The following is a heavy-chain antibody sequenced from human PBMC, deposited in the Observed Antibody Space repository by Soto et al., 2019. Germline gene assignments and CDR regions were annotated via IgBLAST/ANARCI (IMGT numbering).Heavy chain of an antibody. CDR1: GGTFSIYT. J-gene: IGHJ6*02. D-gene: IGHD3-16*01. CDR2: INTYNGNT. CDR3: AMVDVYVTPSPQDV. Sequence: ASVKVSCKASGGTFSIYTISWVRQAPGEGLEWMGWINTYNGNTNYAQNLQGRVTLTTDTSTSTAYMELTSLRSNDTAIYYCAMVDVYVTPSPQDVWGQRTTVTVSS. V-gene: IGHV1-18*01.